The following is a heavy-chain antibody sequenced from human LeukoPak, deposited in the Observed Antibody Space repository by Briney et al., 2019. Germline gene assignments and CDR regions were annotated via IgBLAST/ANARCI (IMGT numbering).Heavy chain of an antibody. J-gene: IGHJ3*02. CDR1: GGSISSYY. CDR3: AKLSFGNSGYIDI. Sequence: SETLSLTCTVSGGSISSYYWSWIRQPPGKGLEWIGYIYYSGSTNYNPSLKSRVTISVDTSKNQFSLKLSSVTAADTAVYYCAKLSFGNSGYIDIWGQGTMVTFSS. D-gene: IGHD3-22*01. CDR2: IYYSGST. V-gene: IGHV4-59*13.